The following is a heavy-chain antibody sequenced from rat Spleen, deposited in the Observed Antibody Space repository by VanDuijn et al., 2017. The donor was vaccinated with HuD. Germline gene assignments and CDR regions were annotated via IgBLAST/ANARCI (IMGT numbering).Heavy chain of an antibody. J-gene: IGHJ2*01. CDR1: GYSITSSYR. CDR2: INSAGTT. D-gene: IGHD1-6*01. CDR3: VRSSAMYTTAPYYFDY. Sequence: EVQLQESGPGLVKPSQSLSLTCSVTGYSITSSYRWNWIRKFPGNKLEWMGYINSAGTTNYNPSLKSRISITRDASKNQFFLQVNSVTTEDTATYYCVRSSAMYTTAPYYFDYWGQGVMVTVSS. V-gene: IGHV3-3*01.